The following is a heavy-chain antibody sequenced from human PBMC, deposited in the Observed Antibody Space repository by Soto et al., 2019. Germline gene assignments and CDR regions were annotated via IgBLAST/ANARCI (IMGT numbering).Heavy chain of an antibody. CDR1: GYTFTSYG. D-gene: IGHD3-3*01. V-gene: IGHV1-69*13. Sequence: SVKVSCKASGYTFTSYGISWVRQAPGQGLEWMGGIIPIFGTANYAQKFQGRVTITADESTSTAYMELSSLRSEDTAVYYCARDRGTIFGVVSPTRYYYYGMDVWGQGTTVTVSS. J-gene: IGHJ6*02. CDR2: IIPIFGTA. CDR3: ARDRGTIFGVVSPTRYYYYGMDV.